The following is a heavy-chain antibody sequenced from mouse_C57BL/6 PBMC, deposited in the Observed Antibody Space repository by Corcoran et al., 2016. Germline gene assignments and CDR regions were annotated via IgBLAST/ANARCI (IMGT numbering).Heavy chain of an antibody. J-gene: IGHJ2*01. CDR1: GYTFTTYG. Sequence: QIQLVQSGPELKKPGETVKISCKASGYTFTTYGMSWVKLAPGKGLKWMGWINTYSGVPTYADDFKGRFAFSLETSASTAYLQINNLKNEDTATYFCARRYYGSSYYFDYWGQGTTLTVSS. CDR2: INTYSGVP. CDR3: ARRYYGSSYYFDY. D-gene: IGHD1-1*01. V-gene: IGHV9-3*01.